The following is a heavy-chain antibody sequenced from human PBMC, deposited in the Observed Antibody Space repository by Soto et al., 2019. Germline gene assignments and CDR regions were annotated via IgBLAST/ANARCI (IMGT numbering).Heavy chain of an antibody. D-gene: IGHD1-26*01. CDR2: INPSGGST. CDR1: GYTFTSYY. CDR3: ARGGVGAAYYYGMDV. Sequence: QVQLVQSGAEVKKPGASVKVSCKASGYTFTSYYMHWVRQAPGQGLEWMGIINPSGGSTSYAQKFQGRVTMTSDSSTSTVYMELSSLRSEDTAVYYCARGGVGAAYYYGMDVWGQGTTVTVSS. J-gene: IGHJ6*02. V-gene: IGHV1-46*01.